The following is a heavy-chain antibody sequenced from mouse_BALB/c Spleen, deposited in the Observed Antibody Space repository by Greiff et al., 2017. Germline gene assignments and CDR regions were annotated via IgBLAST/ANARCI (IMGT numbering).Heavy chain of an antibody. Sequence: EVQLQESGPGLVKPSQSLSLTCSVTGYSITSGYYWNWIRQFPGNKLGWMGYISYDGSNNYNPSLKNRISITRDTSKNQFFLKLNSVTTEDTATYYCARDGYPYAMDYWGQGTSVTVSS. V-gene: IGHV3-6*02. CDR1: GYSITSGYY. CDR3: ARDGYPYAMDY. D-gene: IGHD2-2*01. CDR2: ISYDGSN. J-gene: IGHJ4*01.